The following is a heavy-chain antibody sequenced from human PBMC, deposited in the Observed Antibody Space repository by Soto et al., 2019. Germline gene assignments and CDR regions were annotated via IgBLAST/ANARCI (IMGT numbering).Heavy chain of an antibody. D-gene: IGHD6-6*01. V-gene: IGHV4-31*03. Sequence: TLSLTCIFYGGSISSGGYYLSWIRQHPGKGLEWIGYIYYSGSTYYNPSLKSRVTISVDTSKNQFSLKLSSVTAADTAVYYCARGAREQLARDQYYYGMDVWGQGTTVTV. CDR3: ARGAREQLARDQYYYGMDV. CDR2: IYYSGST. CDR1: GGSISSGGYY. J-gene: IGHJ6*02.